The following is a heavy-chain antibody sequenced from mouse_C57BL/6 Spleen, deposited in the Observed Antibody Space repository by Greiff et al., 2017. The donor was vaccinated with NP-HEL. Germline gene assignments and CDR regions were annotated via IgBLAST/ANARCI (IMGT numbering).Heavy chain of an antibody. V-gene: IGHV2-9-1*01. CDR1: GFSLTSYA. D-gene: IGHD1-1*01. J-gene: IGHJ3*01. CDR2: IWTGGGT. Sequence: VKLMESGPGLVAPSQSLSITCTVSGFSLTSYAISWVRQPPGKGLEWLGVIWTGGGTNYNSALKSRLSISKDNSKSQVFLKMNSLQTDDTARYYCARESPNYYGSPGWFAYWGQGTLVTVSA. CDR3: ARESPNYYGSPGWFAY.